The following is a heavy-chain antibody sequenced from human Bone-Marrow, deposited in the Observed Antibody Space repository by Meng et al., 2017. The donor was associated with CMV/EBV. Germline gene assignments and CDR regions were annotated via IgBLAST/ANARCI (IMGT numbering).Heavy chain of an antibody. CDR3: ARGHYGGAYYFDY. CDR1: GFTFSSYS. D-gene: IGHD4-23*01. J-gene: IGHJ4*02. Sequence: LKISCAASGFTFSSYSMNWVRQAPGKGLEWVSSISSSSSYIYYADSVKGRFTISRDNAKNSLYLQMNSLRAEDTAVYYCARGHYGGAYYFDYWGQGTLVAASS. CDR2: ISSSSSYI. V-gene: IGHV3-21*01.